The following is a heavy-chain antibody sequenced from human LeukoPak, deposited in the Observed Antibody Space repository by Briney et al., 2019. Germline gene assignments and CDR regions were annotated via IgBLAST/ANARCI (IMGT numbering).Heavy chain of an antibody. D-gene: IGHD3-16*01. CDR3: TRRLDD. V-gene: IGHV3-7*01. J-gene: IGHJ4*02. CDR2: IKHDESEK. Sequence: GGSLRLSCAASGFAFSNAWMNWVRQAPGKGLEWVANIKHDESEKNYLDSVKGRFTISRDNAQNSLYLQMNGLRVEDTAVYYCTRRLDDWGQGTLVTVSS. CDR1: GFAFSNAW.